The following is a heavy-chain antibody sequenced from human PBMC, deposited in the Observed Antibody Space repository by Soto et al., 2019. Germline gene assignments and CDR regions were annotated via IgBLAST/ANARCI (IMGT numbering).Heavy chain of an antibody. CDR2: IYGGGNGP. Sequence: EVQVLESGGGLVQPGGSLRLSCAATGFTFSDFAMSWVRQAPGKGLEWVSRIYGGGNGPHYADSVKGRVTISRDNSKNTLYLQMNSLSAEETAVYYCGKMEGMVPWAYSFDYWGQGTLVTVSS. CDR1: GFTFSDFA. V-gene: IGHV3-23*01. D-gene: IGHD3-10*01. CDR3: GKMEGMVPWAYSFDY. J-gene: IGHJ4*02.